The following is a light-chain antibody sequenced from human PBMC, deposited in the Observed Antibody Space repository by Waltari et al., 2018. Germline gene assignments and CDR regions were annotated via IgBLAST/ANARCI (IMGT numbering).Light chain of an antibody. Sequence: QSALTKPASVSASPGQSITISCTGTRSDVGAYNYVSWYQPHPGKTPKPLIYDVRIRPSAVSNRFTVSKSGNTASLSISWLQADDEAEYDYSSSTSSTTRVFGRGTRLSVL. V-gene: IGLV2-14*03. J-gene: IGLJ3*02. CDR2: DVR. CDR3: SSSTSSTTRV. CDR1: RSDVGAYNY.